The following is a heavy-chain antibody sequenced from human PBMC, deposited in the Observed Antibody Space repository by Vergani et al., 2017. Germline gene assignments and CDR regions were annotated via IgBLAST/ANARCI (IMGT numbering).Heavy chain of an antibody. D-gene: IGHD5-18*01. CDR1: GFTFSSYS. J-gene: IGHJ3*02. V-gene: IGHV3-21*04. CDR2: ISSSSSYI. CDR3: ARVAHTAMGFSGAFDI. Sequence: EVQLVESGGGLVKPGGSLRLSCAASGFTFSSYSMNWVRQAPGKGLEWVSSISSSSSYIYYADSLKGRFTVSRDNAKNSLYLQMNSLRAEDTAVYYCARVAHTAMGFSGAFDIWGQGTMVTVSS.